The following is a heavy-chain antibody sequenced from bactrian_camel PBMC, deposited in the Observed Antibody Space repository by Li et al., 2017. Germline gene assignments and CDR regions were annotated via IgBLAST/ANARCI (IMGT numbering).Heavy chain of an antibody. D-gene: IGHD6*01. V-gene: IGHV3S25*01. Sequence: QLVESGGGSVQPGGSLRLSCAASGFTFSDYWMYWVRQAPRKGLEWVSTINADITAYYAESVKGRFTISRNNAKNTVYLQVNDLRPKDTAVYYCMSGPPPTVAAGHYNYWGQGTQVTVS. CDR3: MSGPPPTVAAGHYNY. CDR1: GFTFSDYW. CDR2: INADITA. J-gene: IGHJ4*01.